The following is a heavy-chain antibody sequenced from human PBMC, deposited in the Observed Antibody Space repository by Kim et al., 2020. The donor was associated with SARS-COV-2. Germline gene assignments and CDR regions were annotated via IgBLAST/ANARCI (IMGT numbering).Heavy chain of an antibody. CDR3: AREAAGQYFDY. J-gene: IGHJ4*02. V-gene: IGHV3-30*04. CDR1: GFTFSSYA. D-gene: IGHD6-13*01. CDR2: ISYDGSNK. Sequence: GGSLRLSCAASGFTFSSYAMHWVRQAPGKGLEWVAVISYDGSNKYYADSVKGRFTISRDNSKNTLYLQMNSLRAEDTAVYYCAREAAGQYFDYWGQGTLV.